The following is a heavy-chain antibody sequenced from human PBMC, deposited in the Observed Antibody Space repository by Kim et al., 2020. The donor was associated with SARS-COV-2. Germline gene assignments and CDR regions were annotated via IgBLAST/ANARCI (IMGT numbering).Heavy chain of an antibody. CDR2: IYSGGST. CDR1: GFTVSSNY. CDR3: ARVIYSGSPAVDY. V-gene: IGHV3-53*01. D-gene: IGHD1-26*01. Sequence: GGSLRLSCAASGFTVSSNYMSWVRQAPGKGLEWVSVIYSGGSTYYADSVKGRFTISRDNSKDKLYLQMNSLRAEDMAVYYCARVIYSGSPAVDYWDQGTLVTLSS. J-gene: IGHJ4*02.